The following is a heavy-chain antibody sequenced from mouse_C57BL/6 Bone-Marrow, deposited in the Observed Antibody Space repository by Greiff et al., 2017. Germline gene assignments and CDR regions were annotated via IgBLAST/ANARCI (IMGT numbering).Heavy chain of an antibody. V-gene: IGHV1-59*01. CDR1: GYTFTSYW. CDR3: ARDFDYDGGYAIDF. CDR2: IDPSDSYT. Sequence: VQLQQPGAELVRPGTSVKLSCKASGYTFTSYWMHWVKQRPGQGLEWIGVIDPSDSYTNYNQKFKGKATLTVDTSSSTAYMQRSSLTSEDAAVYYCARDFDYDGGYAIDFRGRGTSVLVSS. D-gene: IGHD2-4*01. J-gene: IGHJ4*01.